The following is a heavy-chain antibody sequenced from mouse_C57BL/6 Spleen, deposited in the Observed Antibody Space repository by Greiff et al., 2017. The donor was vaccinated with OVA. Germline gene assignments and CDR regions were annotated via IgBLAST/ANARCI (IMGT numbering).Heavy chain of an antibody. CDR3: ARSAYYSNLDY. Sequence: VQLQQSGAELARPGASVKLSCKASGYTFTSYGISWVKQRTGQGLEWIGETYPRSGNTYYNEKFKGKATLTADKSSSTAYMELRSLTSEDSAVYFCARSAYYSNLDYWGQGTTRTVSS. CDR2: TYPRSGNT. D-gene: IGHD2-5*01. J-gene: IGHJ2*01. CDR1: GYTFTSYG. V-gene: IGHV1-81*01.